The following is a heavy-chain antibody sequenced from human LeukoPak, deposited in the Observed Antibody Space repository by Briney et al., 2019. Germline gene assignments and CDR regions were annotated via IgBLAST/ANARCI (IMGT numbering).Heavy chain of an antibody. CDR2: IKPDGSDT. D-gene: IGHD2-2*02. CDR3: AKHHCSSTSCYRVFDF. CDR1: GFTFTTHW. Sequence: GGSLRLSCGASGFTFTTHWIHWVRQAPGKGLVWVSRIKPDGSDTNYADSVKGRFTISRDNPKNTLYLQMNSLRAEDTAVYYCAKHHCSSTSCYRVFDFWGQGTLVTVSS. V-gene: IGHV3-74*01. J-gene: IGHJ4*02.